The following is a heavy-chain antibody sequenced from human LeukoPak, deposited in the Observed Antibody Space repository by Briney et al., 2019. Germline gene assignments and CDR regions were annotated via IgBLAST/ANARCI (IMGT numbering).Heavy chain of an antibody. CDR3: AKVSGHGDYVSATDY. CDR2: ISGSGGST. CDR1: GFTFSSYA. D-gene: IGHD4-17*01. V-gene: IGHV3-23*01. J-gene: IGHJ4*02. Sequence: GGSLRLSCAASGFTFSSYAMSWVRQAPGKGLEWVSAISGSGGSTYYADSVKGRFTISRDNSKNTLYLQMNSLRAEDTAVYYCAKVSGHGDYVSATDYWGQGTLVTVFS.